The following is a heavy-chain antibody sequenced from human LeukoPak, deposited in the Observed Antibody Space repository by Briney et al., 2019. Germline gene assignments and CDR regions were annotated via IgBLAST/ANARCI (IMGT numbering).Heavy chain of an antibody. D-gene: IGHD3-10*01. J-gene: IGHJ4*02. CDR1: GYTFTSNY. V-gene: IGHV7-4-1*02. Sequence: VASVKVSCKAFGYTFTSNYMHWVRQAPGQGLEWMGWINTGTGNPTYAQGFTGRFVFSLDTSVSTTYLQINSLKAEDTAVYYCATIGASFFDYWGQGTLVTVSS. CDR2: INTGTGNP. CDR3: ATIGASFFDY.